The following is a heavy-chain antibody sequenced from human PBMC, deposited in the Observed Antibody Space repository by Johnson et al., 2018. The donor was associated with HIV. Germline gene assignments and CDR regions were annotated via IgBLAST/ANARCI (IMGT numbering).Heavy chain of an antibody. CDR1: GYTFSNYW. Sequence: VQLVESGGGLVQPGGSLRLSCVVSGYTFSNYWMSWVRQAPGKGLEWVANINQDGSERYYVDSVKGRFTISRDNAKNSLYLQMNSLRAEDTAVYYCARGFHRGGGRCDDAFDVWGQGTV. J-gene: IGHJ3*01. CDR2: INQDGSER. D-gene: IGHD2-15*01. V-gene: IGHV3-7*02. CDR3: ARGFHRGGGRCDDAFDV.